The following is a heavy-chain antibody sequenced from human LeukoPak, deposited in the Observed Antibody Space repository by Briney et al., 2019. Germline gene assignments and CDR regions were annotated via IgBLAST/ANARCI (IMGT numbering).Heavy chain of an antibody. V-gene: IGHV3-53*01. J-gene: IGHJ3*01. CDR1: GFTVSSNY. Sequence: PGGSLRLSCAASGFTVSSNYMSWVRQAPGKGLEWVSVIYPGGSTYYADSVKGRFTISRGNSKNTLYLQMNSLRAADTAVYYCTGRGLYSSSWWAFDVWGQGTVVTVSS. CDR2: IYPGGST. CDR3: TGRGLYSSSWWAFDV. D-gene: IGHD6-13*01.